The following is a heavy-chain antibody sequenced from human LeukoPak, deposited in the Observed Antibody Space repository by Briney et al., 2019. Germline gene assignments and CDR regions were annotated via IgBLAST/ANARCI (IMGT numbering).Heavy chain of an antibody. V-gene: IGHV3-23*01. CDR1: GFTFSSQA. CDR3: ANTPWSYFDY. D-gene: IGHD1-1*01. J-gene: IGHJ4*02. Sequence: GGSLRLSCAASGFTFSSQAMSWVRQAPGRGLEWISAISGPASSTYYADSVKGRFTISRDNSKNTLYLQMNSLRAEDTAVYYCANTPWSYFDYWGQGTLVTVSS. CDR2: ISGPASST.